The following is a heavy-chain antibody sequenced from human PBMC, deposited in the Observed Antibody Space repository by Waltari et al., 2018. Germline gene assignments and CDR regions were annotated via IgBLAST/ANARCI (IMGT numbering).Heavy chain of an antibody. CDR3: ARVSATTVVTSFDY. CDR1: GYTFTGYY. CDR2: INPKSGGT. Sequence: QVQLVQSGAEVKKPGASVKVSCKASGYTFTGYYIHWVRQAPGQGLEWMGWINPKSGGTNYAKKFLGRVTMTRYTSISTAYMELSSLTSDDTAVYYCARVSATTVVTSFDYWGQGTLVTVSS. V-gene: IGHV1-2*02. D-gene: IGHD4-17*01. J-gene: IGHJ4*02.